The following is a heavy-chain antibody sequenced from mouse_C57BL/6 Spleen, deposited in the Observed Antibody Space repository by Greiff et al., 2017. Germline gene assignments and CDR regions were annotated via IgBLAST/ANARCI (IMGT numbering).Heavy chain of an antibody. CDR2: IDPETGGT. V-gene: IGHV1-15*01. Sequence: VQGVESGAELVRPGASVTLSCKASGYTFTDYEMHWVKQTPVHGLEWIGAIDPETGGTAYNQKFKGKAILTADKSSSTAYMELRSLTSEDSAVYYCTRPLIYYGKRGVFDYWGQGTTLTVSS. D-gene: IGHD2-1*01. CDR1: GYTFTDYE. CDR3: TRPLIYYGKRGVFDY. J-gene: IGHJ2*01.